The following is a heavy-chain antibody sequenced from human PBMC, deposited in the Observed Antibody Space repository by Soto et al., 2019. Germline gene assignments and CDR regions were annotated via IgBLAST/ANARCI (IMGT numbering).Heavy chain of an antibody. CDR1: GYTFTSYA. Sequence: QVQLVQSGAEVKKPGASVKVSCKASGYTFTSYAMHWVRQAPGQRLEWMGWINAGNGNTKYSQKFQGRVTITRDPSASTAYMELSSLRSEDTAVYYCARGRGSLYYFDYWGQGTLVTVSS. D-gene: IGHD1-26*01. CDR3: ARGRGSLYYFDY. CDR2: INAGNGNT. V-gene: IGHV1-3*01. J-gene: IGHJ4*02.